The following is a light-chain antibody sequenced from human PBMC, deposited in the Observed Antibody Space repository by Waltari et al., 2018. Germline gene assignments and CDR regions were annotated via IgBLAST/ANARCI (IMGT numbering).Light chain of an antibody. CDR2: NAI. V-gene: IGKV2-30*01. J-gene: IGKJ1*01. CDR3: KQSSRWPPT. CDR1: VYRGRNAY. Sequence: VYRGRNAYLNWFQERPGKSPRRLIYNAISLECGVPERFNGSGSGADFTLTISRLRPEDGGFYFCKQSSRWPPTFGQGTKVQIK.